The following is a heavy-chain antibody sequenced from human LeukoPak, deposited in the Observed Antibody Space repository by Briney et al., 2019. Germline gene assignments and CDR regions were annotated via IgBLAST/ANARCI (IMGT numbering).Heavy chain of an antibody. Sequence: PGGSLRLSCAASGFTFSSYSLNWVRQAPGKGLEWVSFISGSSSYIYYADSVKGRFTISRDNAKNSLYLQMNSLRAEDTAVYYCARARMATGYSTYAFDIWGQGTMVTASS. D-gene: IGHD5-24*01. J-gene: IGHJ3*02. V-gene: IGHV3-21*01. CDR1: GFTFSSYS. CDR2: ISGSSSYI. CDR3: ARARMATGYSTYAFDI.